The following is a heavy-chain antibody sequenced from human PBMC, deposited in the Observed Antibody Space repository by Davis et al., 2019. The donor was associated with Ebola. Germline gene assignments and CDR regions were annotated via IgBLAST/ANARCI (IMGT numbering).Heavy chain of an antibody. J-gene: IGHJ4*02. V-gene: IGHV3-11*05. CDR2: ISSSSSYT. CDR3: AKDIRGGWKRGVFDY. D-gene: IGHD6-19*01. CDR1: GFTVSSNY. Sequence: PGGSLRLSCAASGFTVSSNYMSWVRQAPGKGLEWVSYISSSSSYTNYADSVKGRFTISRDNAKNSLYLQMNSLRAEDTALYYCAKDIRGGWKRGVFDYWGQGTLVTVSS.